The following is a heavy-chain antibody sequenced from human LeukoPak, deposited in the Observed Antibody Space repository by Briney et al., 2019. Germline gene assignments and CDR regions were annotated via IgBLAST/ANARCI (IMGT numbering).Heavy chain of an antibody. J-gene: IGHJ4*02. V-gene: IGHV4-34*01. Sequence: PSETLSLTCAASGVSFDDCYWSWVRQTPGEGLEWIGEINHSGYSNDSPSLKSRVTLSIDTSRKQFSLNLRSVTVADTGIYYCTRMTAGHDYWGQGTLVTVSS. CDR2: INHSGYS. CDR3: TRMTAGHDY. D-gene: IGHD2-21*02. CDR1: GVSFDDCY.